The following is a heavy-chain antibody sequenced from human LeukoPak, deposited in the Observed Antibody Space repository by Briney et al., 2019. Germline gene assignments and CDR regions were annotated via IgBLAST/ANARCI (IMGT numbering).Heavy chain of an antibody. Sequence: GASVKVSCKSSGYTFIGFYMHWVRQAPGQGLEWMGRINPDSGGTNYARKFQGRVTMTRDTSISTAYMELSRLRSDDTAVYYCARGLENFDYWGQGTLVTVSS. J-gene: IGHJ4*02. V-gene: IGHV1-2*06. CDR2: INPDSGGT. D-gene: IGHD1-1*01. CDR1: GYTFIGFY. CDR3: ARGLENFDY.